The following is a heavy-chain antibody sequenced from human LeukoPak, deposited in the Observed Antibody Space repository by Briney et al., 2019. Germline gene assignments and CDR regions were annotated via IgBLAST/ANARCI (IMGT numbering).Heavy chain of an antibody. V-gene: IGHV3-72*01. Sequence: PSGGSLRLSCVGSGFTLRDYHMDWVRQAPGMGLEWVGRTRSKVRKYATEYAASVKGRFTISRDESENSVSLHLSSLTVEDTALYYCARDGAEGDDSAFDVWGQGTMVTVSS. CDR1: GFTLRDYH. J-gene: IGHJ3*01. CDR3: ARDGAEGDDSAFDV. D-gene: IGHD3-22*01. CDR2: TRSKVRKYAT.